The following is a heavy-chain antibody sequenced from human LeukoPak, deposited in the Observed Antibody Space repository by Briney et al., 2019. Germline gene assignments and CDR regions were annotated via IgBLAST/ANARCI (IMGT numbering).Heavy chain of an antibody. D-gene: IGHD4-23*01. V-gene: IGHV4-59*01. CDR1: GGSISSYY. CDR2: IYYSGST. Sequence: SETLSLTCTVSGGSISSYYWSWIRQPPGKGLEWIGYIYYSGSTNYNPSLKSRVTISVDTSKIQFSLKLSSVTAADTAMYYCARDGGSGHWYFDLWGRGTLVTVSS. J-gene: IGHJ2*01. CDR3: ARDGGSGHWYFDL.